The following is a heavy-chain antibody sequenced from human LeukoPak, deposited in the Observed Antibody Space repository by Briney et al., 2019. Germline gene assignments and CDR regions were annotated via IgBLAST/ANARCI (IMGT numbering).Heavy chain of an antibody. CDR3: ARAYYDILTTDS. J-gene: IGHJ4*02. CDR2: IYSSGDT. D-gene: IGHD3-9*01. V-gene: IGHV3-66*01. CDR1: GFTVRTNY. Sequence: GGSLRLSCTASGFTVRTNYMSWVRQAPGKGLEWVSVIYSSGDTYYSDSVKGRFTISRDDSKNTLYLQMNSLRAEDTAVYYCARAYYDILTTDSWGQGTLVTVSS.